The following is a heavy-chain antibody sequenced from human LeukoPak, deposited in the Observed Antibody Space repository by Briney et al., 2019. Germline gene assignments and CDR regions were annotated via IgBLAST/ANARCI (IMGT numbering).Heavy chain of an antibody. Sequence: PSETLSLTCAVSGGSISSGGYSWSWIRQTPGKGLEWIAYIHDSGSTYYNPSLKSRVTISVDTSKNQFSLKLSSVTAADTAVYYCARLPTITFFDYWGQGTLVTVSS. CDR1: GGSISSGGYS. D-gene: IGHD5-12*01. CDR3: ARLPTITFFDY. V-gene: IGHV4-30-2*03. J-gene: IGHJ4*02. CDR2: IHDSGST.